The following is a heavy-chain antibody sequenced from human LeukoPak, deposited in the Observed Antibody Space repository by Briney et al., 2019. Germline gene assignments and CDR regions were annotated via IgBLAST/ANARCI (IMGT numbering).Heavy chain of an antibody. Sequence: PGGSLRLSCAASGFTFSSYGMHWVRQAPGKGLEWVAFIRYDGSNKYYADSVKGRFTISRDNSKNTLYLQMNSLRAEDTAVYYCAKDLSLPTGYPYYFDYWGQGTLVTVSS. D-gene: IGHD3-9*01. J-gene: IGHJ4*02. CDR3: AKDLSLPTGYPYYFDY. CDR2: IRYDGSNK. CDR1: GFTFSSYG. V-gene: IGHV3-30*02.